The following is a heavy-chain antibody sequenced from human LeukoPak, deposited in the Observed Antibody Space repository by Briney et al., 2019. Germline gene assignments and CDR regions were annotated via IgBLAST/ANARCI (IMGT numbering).Heavy chain of an antibody. J-gene: IGHJ4*02. CDR1: GDSISSYY. Sequence: SETLSLTCTVSGDSISSYYWNWIRQAPGKALEWIGHIHYNGDTAYNFSLKSRVTISMDTSKNQFSLKLSSVTAADTAVYYCARHQDSRYCSSTSCYGSNFDYWGQGTLVTVSS. D-gene: IGHD2-2*01. CDR2: IHYNGDT. V-gene: IGHV4-59*08. CDR3: ARHQDSRYCSSTSCYGSNFDY.